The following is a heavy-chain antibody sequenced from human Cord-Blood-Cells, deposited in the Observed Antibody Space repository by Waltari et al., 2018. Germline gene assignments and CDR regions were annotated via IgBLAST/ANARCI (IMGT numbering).Heavy chain of an antibody. V-gene: IGHV3-33*01. CDR1: GFTFSRYG. CDR3: ARAEYWYFDL. J-gene: IGHJ2*01. CDR2: IWYDGSNK. Sequence: VQLVESGGRVVQPGRSLRLSCAASGFTFSRYGMHWVRQAPGKGLEWVAVIWYDGSNKYYADSVKGRFTISRDNSKNTLYLQMNSLRAEDTAVYYCARAEYWYFDLWGRGTLVTVSS.